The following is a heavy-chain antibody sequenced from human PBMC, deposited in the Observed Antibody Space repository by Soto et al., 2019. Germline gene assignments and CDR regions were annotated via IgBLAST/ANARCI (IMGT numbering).Heavy chain of an antibody. J-gene: IGHJ4*02. CDR3: ARHSCSDTSCYIHFDY. CDR2: ISYSGST. D-gene: IGHD2-2*02. Sequence: QVQLQESGPGLVKPSETLSLSCTVSDDSISRYYWGWIRQPPGKGLEWIGYISYSGSTNYNPSLKSRVTLSVDTFKNQFSLKLSSVTAADTAVYYCARHSCSDTSCYIHFDYWGQGTLVTVSS. CDR1: DDSISRYY. V-gene: IGHV4-59*08.